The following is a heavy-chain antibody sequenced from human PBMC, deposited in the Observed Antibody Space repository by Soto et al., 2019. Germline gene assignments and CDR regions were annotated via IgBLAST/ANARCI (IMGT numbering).Heavy chain of an antibody. CDR2: ASKDGGTT. V-gene: IGHV3-30-3*01. D-gene: IGHD2-8*01. Sequence: QRLSCTTSGFTFSLYSMHWFRQAPGKGLEWVTVASKDGGTTFYADSVKGRFTISRDNSKNTLYLQMNSLRIDDTAVYYCAREVVTGQWFFDNSGPGILVTVSS. CDR1: GFTFSLYS. CDR3: AREVVTGQWFFDN. J-gene: IGHJ4*02.